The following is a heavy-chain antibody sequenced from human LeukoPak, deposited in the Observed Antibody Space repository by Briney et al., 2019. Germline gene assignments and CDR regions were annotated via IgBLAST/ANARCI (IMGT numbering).Heavy chain of an antibody. J-gene: IGHJ4*02. V-gene: IGHV3-48*01. CDR3: ARDRTARAKVRGVANY. CDR2: ISSSSSTI. D-gene: IGHD3-10*01. Sequence: GGSLRLSCAAPGFTFSSYSMNWVRQAPGKGLEWVSYISSSSSTIYYADSVKGRFTISRDNAKNSLYLQMNSLRAEDTAVYYCARDRTARAKVRGVANYWGQGTLVTVS. CDR1: GFTFSSYS.